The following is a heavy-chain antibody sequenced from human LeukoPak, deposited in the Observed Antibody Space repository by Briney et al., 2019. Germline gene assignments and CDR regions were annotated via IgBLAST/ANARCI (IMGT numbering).Heavy chain of an antibody. CDR3: ARGRFTYCSGGSCYPPRTYYYYYMDV. CDR2: IYHSGST. CDR1: GGSFSGYY. Sequence: PSETLSLTCAVYGGSFSGYYWSWIRQPPGKGLEWLGDIYHSGSTNYNRSLKGRVTISVDTSKNQSSLQLSSVTAADTAVYYCARGRFTYCSGGSCYPPRTYYYYYMDVWGKGTTVTVSS. V-gene: IGHV4-34*01. J-gene: IGHJ6*03. D-gene: IGHD2-15*01.